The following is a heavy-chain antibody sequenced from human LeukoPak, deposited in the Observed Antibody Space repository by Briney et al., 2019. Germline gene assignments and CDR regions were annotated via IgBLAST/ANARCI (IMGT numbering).Heavy chain of an antibody. CDR1: GVSFSGYY. CDR3: AAQYSGYVRLDY. CDR2: ISHSGST. D-gene: IGHD5-12*01. V-gene: IGHV4-34*01. J-gene: IGHJ4*02. Sequence: SETLSLTCSVYGVSFSGYYWIWIRQPPGKGLEWIGEISHSGSTNYNPSLKSRVTISVDTSKNQFSLKLSSVTAAETAVYYCAAQYSGYVRLDYWGQGTLVTVSS.